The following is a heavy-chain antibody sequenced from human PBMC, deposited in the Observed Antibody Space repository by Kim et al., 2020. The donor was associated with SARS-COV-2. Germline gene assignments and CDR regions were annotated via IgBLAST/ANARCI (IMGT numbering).Heavy chain of an antibody. CDR1: GFTFSSYG. CDR3: ARDPGSYGAVDY. V-gene: IGHV3-33*01. CDR2: IWYDGSNK. D-gene: IGHD1-26*01. J-gene: IGHJ4*02. Sequence: GGSLRLSCAASGFTFSSYGMHWVRQAPGKGLEWVAVIWYDGSNKYYADSVKGRFTISRDNSKNTLYLQMNSLRAEDTTVYYCARDPGSYGAVDYWGQGTLVTVSS.